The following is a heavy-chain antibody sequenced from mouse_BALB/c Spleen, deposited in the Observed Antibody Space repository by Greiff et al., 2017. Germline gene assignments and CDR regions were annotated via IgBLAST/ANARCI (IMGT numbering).Heavy chain of an antibody. V-gene: IGHV1S126*01. CDR1: GYSFTSYW. Sequence: VQLQQSGPQLVRPGASVKISCKASGYSFTSYWMHWVKQRPGQGLEWIGMIDPSDSETRLNQKFKDKATLTVDKSSSTAYMQLSSPTSEDSAVYYCARGDYDDYAMDYWGRETSVTVSS. CDR2: IDPSDSET. CDR3: ARGDYDDYAMDY. D-gene: IGHD2-4*01. J-gene: IGHJ4*01.